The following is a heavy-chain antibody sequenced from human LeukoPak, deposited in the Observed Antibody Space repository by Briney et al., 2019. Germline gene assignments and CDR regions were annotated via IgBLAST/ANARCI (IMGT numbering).Heavy chain of an antibody. D-gene: IGHD3-16*02. Sequence: PGGSLRLSCAASGFTFSSYSMSWVRQAPGKGLEWVSLISSSSDYIYYADSLKRRFTISRDNAKNSLYLQINSLRAEATAVYYCATDRGSYPVAHWGQGTLVTVSS. CDR1: GFTFSSYS. CDR2: ISSSSDYI. V-gene: IGHV3-21*01. J-gene: IGHJ4*02. CDR3: ATDRGSYPVAH.